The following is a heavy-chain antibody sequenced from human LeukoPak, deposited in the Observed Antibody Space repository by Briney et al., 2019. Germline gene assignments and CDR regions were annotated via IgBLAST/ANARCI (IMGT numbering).Heavy chain of an antibody. CDR1: GFTFSNFK. CDR3: ARFGRQGG. Sequence: PGGSLRLSCAASGFTFSNFKMNCVRQAPGKGLEWVSVIYSGGSTYYADSVKGRFTISRDNSKNTLYLQMNSLRAEDTAVYYCARFGRQGGWGQGTLVTVSS. D-gene: IGHD3-10*01. J-gene: IGHJ4*02. CDR2: IYSGGST. V-gene: IGHV3-66*01.